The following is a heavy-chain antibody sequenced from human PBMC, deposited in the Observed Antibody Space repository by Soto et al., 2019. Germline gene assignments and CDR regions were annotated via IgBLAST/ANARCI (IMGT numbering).Heavy chain of an antibody. CDR2: ISGSGGST. D-gene: IGHD2-15*01. J-gene: IGHJ6*03. CDR3: AQESRSLSHCSGGSCYSPFVHYYYYYMDV. V-gene: IGHV3-23*01. CDR1: GFTFSSYA. Sequence: EVQLLESGGGLVQPGGSLRLSCAASGFTFSSYAMSWVRQAPGKGLEWVSAISGSGGSTYYADSVKGRVTISRDNSKNTLYLQMNSLSAEDTAVSYCAQESRSLSHCSGGSCYSPFVHYYYYYMDVWGKGTTVTVSS.